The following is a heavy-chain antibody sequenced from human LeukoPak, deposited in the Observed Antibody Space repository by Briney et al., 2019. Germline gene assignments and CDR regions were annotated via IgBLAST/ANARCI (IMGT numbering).Heavy chain of an antibody. D-gene: IGHD5-18*01. CDR2: IIPIFGTA. Sequence: ASVKVSCKASGGTFSSYAISWVRQAPGQGLEWMGGIIPIFGTANYAQKFQGRVTITTDESTSTAYMELSSLRSEDTAVYYCARYAGTAMNANWFDPWGQGTLVTVSS. CDR1: GGTFSSYA. V-gene: IGHV1-69*05. CDR3: ARYAGTAMNANWFDP. J-gene: IGHJ5*02.